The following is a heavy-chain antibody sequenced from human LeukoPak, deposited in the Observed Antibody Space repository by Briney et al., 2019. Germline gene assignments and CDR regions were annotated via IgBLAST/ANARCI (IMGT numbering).Heavy chain of an antibody. CDR3: ARGPLPAFDY. Sequence: SETLSLTCTVSGGSISSYYWNWIRQPAGKGLEWIGHIYSSGSTNYNPSLKSRVTISVDTSKNQFSLKLSSVTAADTAVYYCARGPLPAFDYWGQGTLVTVSS. D-gene: IGHD1-14*01. V-gene: IGHV4-4*07. CDR1: GGSISSYY. CDR2: IYSSGST. J-gene: IGHJ4*02.